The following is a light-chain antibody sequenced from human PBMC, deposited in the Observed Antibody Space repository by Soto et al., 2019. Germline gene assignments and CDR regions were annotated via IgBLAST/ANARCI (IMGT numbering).Light chain of an antibody. J-gene: IGKJ3*01. CDR2: WAS. CDR3: QQSYSSNT. Sequence: DIVMTQSPDSLAVSLGERATISCKSSQSVLSRSNNKNFLAWYQQKPGQPPKLLMYWASTRESGVPDRFSGSGSGTDFTLTISSLQAEDVAGYYCQQSYSSNTFGPGTKVDIK. CDR1: QSVLSRSNNKNF. V-gene: IGKV4-1*01.